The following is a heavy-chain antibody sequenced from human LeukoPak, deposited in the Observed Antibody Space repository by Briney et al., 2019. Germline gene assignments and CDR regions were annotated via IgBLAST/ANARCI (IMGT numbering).Heavy chain of an antibody. CDR1: GGTFSSYA. D-gene: IGHD1-1*01. V-gene: IGHV1-69*13. CDR3: AREAAGTTDVWDY. Sequence: SVKVSCKASGGTFSSYAISWVRQAPGQGLEWMGGIIPIFGTANYAQKFQGRVTITADESTSTAYMELSSLRSEDTAVYYCAREAAGTTDVWDYWGQGTLVTVSS. CDR2: IIPIFGTA. J-gene: IGHJ4*02.